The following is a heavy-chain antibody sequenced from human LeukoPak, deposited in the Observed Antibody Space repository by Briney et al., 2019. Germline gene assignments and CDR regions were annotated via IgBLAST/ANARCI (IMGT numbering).Heavy chain of an antibody. J-gene: IGHJ4*02. CDR3: ARDPNWGPPSGYFDY. CDR1: GFSFSSYW. Sequence: GGSLRLSRVASGFSFSSYWMSWVRQAPGKGLEWVANIKEDGREKYYVDSVKGRFTISRDNAKNSLYLQMNSLRAEDTAVYYCARDPNWGPPSGYFDYWGQGTLVTVSS. CDR2: IKEDGREK. V-gene: IGHV3-7*03. D-gene: IGHD7-27*01.